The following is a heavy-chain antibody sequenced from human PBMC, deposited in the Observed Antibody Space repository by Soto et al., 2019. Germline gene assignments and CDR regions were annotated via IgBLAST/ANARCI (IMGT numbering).Heavy chain of an antibody. D-gene: IGHD1-7*01. J-gene: IGHJ4*02. CDR2: IYWDNDK. V-gene: IGHV2-5*02. Sequence: QITLKESGPPLVQPTQTLTLTCTFSGFSLSTSGVGVGWIRQTPGGALEWLALIYWDNDKRYSPSLRSRLTITKDTSKNQVVLTMTNLETVDTGTYYCAHRLEGNDWNSGNFDYWGQGTLVTVSS. CDR3: AHRLEGNDWNSGNFDY. CDR1: GFSLSTSGVG.